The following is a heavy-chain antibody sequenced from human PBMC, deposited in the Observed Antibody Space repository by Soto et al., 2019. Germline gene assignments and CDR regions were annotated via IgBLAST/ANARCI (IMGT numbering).Heavy chain of an antibody. V-gene: IGHV1-69*12. D-gene: IGHD5-18*01. Sequence: QVQLVQSGAEVKSPGSSVTVSCKTSGGTFSSYAISWVRQAPGQGIEWMGGIIPIFGTANYAQKFQGRVTITAVESTSTAYMELSSLRSEDTAVYYCASHGYSYCYIFDYWGQGTLVTVSS. CDR1: GGTFSSYA. CDR2: IIPIFGTA. CDR3: ASHGYSYCYIFDY. J-gene: IGHJ4*02.